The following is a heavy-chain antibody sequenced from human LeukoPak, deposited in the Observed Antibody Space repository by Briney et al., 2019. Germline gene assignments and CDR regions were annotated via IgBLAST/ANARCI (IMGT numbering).Heavy chain of an antibody. CDR3: AREDCSGGSCYIYNGMDV. V-gene: IGHV3-53*01. D-gene: IGHD2-15*01. CDR1: GFTFSSYW. CDR2: IYSGGST. J-gene: IGHJ6*02. Sequence: GGSLRLSCAASGFTFSSYWMSWVRQAPGKGLEWVSVIYSGGSTYYADSVKGRFTISRDNSKNTLYLQMNSLRAEDTAVYYCAREDCSGGSCYIYNGMDVWGQGTTVTVSS.